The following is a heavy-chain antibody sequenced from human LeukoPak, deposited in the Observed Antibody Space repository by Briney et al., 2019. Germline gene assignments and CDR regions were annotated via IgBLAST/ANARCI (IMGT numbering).Heavy chain of an antibody. J-gene: IGHJ6*04. V-gene: IGHV3-30*18. CDR3: AKDREQWLVLVSYYYYAMDV. CDR2: ISYDGSNK. CDR1: GFTFSSDG. D-gene: IGHD6-19*01. Sequence: GGSLRLSCAASGFTFSSDGMHWVRQAPGKGLEWVAVISYDGSNKYYADSVKGRFTISRDNSKNTLYLQMNSLRAEDTAVYYCAKDREQWLVLVSYYYYAMDVWGKGTTVTVSS.